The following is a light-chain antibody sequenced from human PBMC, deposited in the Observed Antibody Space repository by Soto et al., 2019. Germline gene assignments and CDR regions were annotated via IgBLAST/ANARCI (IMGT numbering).Light chain of an antibody. Sequence: QSALSQPRSMSESPGQSVAISCSGTSRDVGAYNYVSWFQHHLGKAPKLIIYDVTRRPSGVPDRFSGSKSGNTASLTISGLQTEDEADYYCCSHAGGYTWVFGGGTKLTVL. CDR2: DVT. CDR1: SRDVGAYNY. CDR3: CSHAGGYTWV. V-gene: IGLV2-11*01. J-gene: IGLJ3*02.